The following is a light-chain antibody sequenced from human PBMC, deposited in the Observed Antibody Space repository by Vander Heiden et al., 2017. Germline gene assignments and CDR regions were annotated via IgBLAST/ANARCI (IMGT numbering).Light chain of an antibody. Sequence: VIWMTQSPSLLHASTGDSVTISCRMSQGLRCYLAWYQQKPGKAPELLIYSASTLPSGVPARFSGSGSGTDFTLTISCLQSEDFATYYCQQYFSFPPTFGQGTKVEIK. J-gene: IGKJ1*01. CDR2: SAS. CDR1: QGLRCY. CDR3: QQYFSFPPT. V-gene: IGKV1D-8*01.